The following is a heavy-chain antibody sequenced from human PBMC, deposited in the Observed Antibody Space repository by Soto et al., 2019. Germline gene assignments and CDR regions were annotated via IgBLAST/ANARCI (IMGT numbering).Heavy chain of an antibody. Sequence: GEALKISWKGSGYSFAGYWITWVRQKPGKGIEWVGRIDPSDSQTYYSPSFRGHVTISVTKSITTVFLQWSGLRASDTAMYYCARQIYDSDTGPNFQYYFDSWGQGTPVTVSS. CDR2: IDPSDSQT. D-gene: IGHD3-22*01. CDR1: GYSFAGYW. J-gene: IGHJ4*02. V-gene: IGHV5-10-1*01. CDR3: ARQIYDSDTGPNFQYYFDS.